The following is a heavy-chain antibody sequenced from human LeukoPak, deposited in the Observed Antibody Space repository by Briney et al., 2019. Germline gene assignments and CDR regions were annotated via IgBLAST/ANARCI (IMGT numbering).Heavy chain of an antibody. CDR3: ARVYGDYSVYFDY. D-gene: IGHD4-17*01. J-gene: IGHJ4*02. CDR1: GGSISSGDYY. CDR2: IYYSGST. Sequence: PSETLSLTCTVSGGSISSGDYYWSWIRQPPGKGLEWIGYIYYSGSTNYNPSLKSRVTISVDTSKNQFSLKLSSVTAADTAVYYCARVYGDYSVYFDYWGQGTLVTVSS. V-gene: IGHV4-61*08.